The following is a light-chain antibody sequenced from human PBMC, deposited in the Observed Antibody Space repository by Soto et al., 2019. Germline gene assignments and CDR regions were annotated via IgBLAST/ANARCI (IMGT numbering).Light chain of an antibody. CDR1: SGSIASNY. CDR2: KDN. J-gene: IGLJ3*02. Sequence: NFMLTQPHSVSESPGKTVTLSCTRSSGSIASNYVQWYQKRPGSAPTTLIYKDNQRPSGVPNRFSGSIDSSSNSASLTISGLKTEDEADYYCQSYDSSTNWVFGGGTKLTVL. V-gene: IGLV6-57*04. CDR3: QSYDSSTNWV.